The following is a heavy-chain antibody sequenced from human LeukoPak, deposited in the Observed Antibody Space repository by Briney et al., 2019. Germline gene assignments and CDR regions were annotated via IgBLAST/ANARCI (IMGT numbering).Heavy chain of an antibody. J-gene: IGHJ5*02. D-gene: IGHD6-19*01. V-gene: IGHV4-39*01. CDR2: IYYSGNT. Sequence: SETLSLTCTVSGDSISTSNSYWGWIRQPPGKGLEWIGSIYYSGNTYYNASLKSRVTISVYTSKNQFSLKLTSVTAADTAVYYCARGRVALASTGHNWFDLWGQGTLVTVSS. CDR3: ARGRVALASTGHNWFDL. CDR1: GDSISTSNSY.